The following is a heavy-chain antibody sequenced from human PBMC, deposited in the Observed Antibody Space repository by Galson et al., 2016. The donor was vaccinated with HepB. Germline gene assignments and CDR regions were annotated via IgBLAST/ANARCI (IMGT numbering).Heavy chain of an antibody. D-gene: IGHD6-6*01. Sequence: LTCTVSGGSISSSSYYWGWIRQPPGKGLEWIGSIYYSGSTYYNPSLKSRVTISVDTSKNQFSLKLSSVTAADTALYYCARQSVAAPWSWFDPWGQGTLVTVSS. V-gene: IGHV4-39*01. J-gene: IGHJ5*02. CDR2: IYYSGST. CDR3: ARQSVAAPWSWFDP. CDR1: GGSISSSSYY.